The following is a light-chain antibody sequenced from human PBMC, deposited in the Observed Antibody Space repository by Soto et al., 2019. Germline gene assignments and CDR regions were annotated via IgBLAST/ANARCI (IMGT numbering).Light chain of an antibody. V-gene: IGKV1-39*01. J-gene: IGKJ2*01. CDR2: AAS. CDR3: QLSLSTPYI. Sequence: DIQMTQSPSSLAASVGDRVTITCRASQSIGTYLNWYQQTIGKAPKLLIYAASSLQSGVPSRFSGSGSGTDFTLTISSLQPEDFATYFCQLSLSTPYIFGQGTKLEIK. CDR1: QSIGTY.